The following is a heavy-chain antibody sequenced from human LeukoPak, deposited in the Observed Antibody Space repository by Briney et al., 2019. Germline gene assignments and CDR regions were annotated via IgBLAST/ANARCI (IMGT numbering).Heavy chain of an antibody. V-gene: IGHV3-21*04. CDR3: ARGEYCGGDCYSSYDY. CDR1: GFTFSSYS. CDR2: ISSSSSYI. Sequence: GGSLRLSCAASGFTFSSYSMNWVRQAPGKGLEWVSSISSSSSYIYYADSVKGRFTISRDNAKNSLYLQMNSLRAEDTAVYYCARGEYCGGDCYSSYDYWGQGTLVTVSS. D-gene: IGHD2-21*02. J-gene: IGHJ4*02.